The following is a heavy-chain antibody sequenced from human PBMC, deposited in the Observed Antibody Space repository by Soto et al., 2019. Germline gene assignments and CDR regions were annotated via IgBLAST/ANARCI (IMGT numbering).Heavy chain of an antibody. D-gene: IGHD2-2*01. CDR2: IIPIPGTA. J-gene: IGHJ6*02. V-gene: IGHV1-69*01. Sequence: QVQLVQSGAEVKKPGSSVKVSCKASGGTFGSYAISWVRQAPGQGLEWMGGIIPIPGTANYAQKFRGRVTIAADESTSTAYMELSSLRSEDTAVYYCARSQGSSTSLEIYYYYYYGMDVWGQGTKVTVSS. CDR3: ARSQGSSTSLEIYYYYYYGMDV. CDR1: GGTFGSYA.